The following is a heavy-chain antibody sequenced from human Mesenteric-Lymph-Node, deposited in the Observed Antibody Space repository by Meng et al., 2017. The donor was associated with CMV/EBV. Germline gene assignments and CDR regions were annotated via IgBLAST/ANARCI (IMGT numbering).Heavy chain of an antibody. CDR1: GGSISDYY. V-gene: IGHV4-59*01. D-gene: IGHD1-26*01. Sequence: SETLSLTCTVSGGSISDYYWSWIRQPPGKGLEWIGYIYYSGTANYNPSLKSRVTMSLDTSKNQFSLKLSSVTAADTAVYYCARDRSYYYDYWGQGMLVTVS. CDR3: ARDRSYYYDY. J-gene: IGHJ4*02. CDR2: IYYSGTA.